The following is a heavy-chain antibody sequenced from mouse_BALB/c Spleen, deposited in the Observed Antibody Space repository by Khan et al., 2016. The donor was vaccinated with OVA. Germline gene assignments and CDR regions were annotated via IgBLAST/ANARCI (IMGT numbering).Heavy chain of an antibody. CDR2: IYTYTGEP. CDR3: ARGGRRAMDY. D-gene: IGHD3-3*01. J-gene: IGHJ4*01. CDR1: GYTFTNYG. V-gene: IGHV9-3-1*01. Sequence: QIQLVQSGPDLKKPGETVKISCKASGYTFTNYGINWVKQAPGKGLKWMGWIYTYTGEPTYADDFKGRFAFSLETSASTAYLQINKLKNEDTATYFCARGGRRAMDYWGQGTPVTVSS.